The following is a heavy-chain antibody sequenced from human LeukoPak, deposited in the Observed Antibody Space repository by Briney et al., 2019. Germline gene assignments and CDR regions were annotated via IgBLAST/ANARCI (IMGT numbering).Heavy chain of an antibody. V-gene: IGHV3-23*01. CDR2: ISGSGGST. J-gene: IGHJ6*03. D-gene: IGHD5-12*01. Sequence: LPGGSLRLSCAASGFTFSSYAMSWVRQAPGKGLEWVSAISGSGGSTYYADSVKGRFTISRDNSKNTLYLQMNSLRAEDTAVYYCAKSWVARYYYYMDVWGKGTTVTVSS. CDR1: GFTFSSYA. CDR3: AKSWVARYYYYMDV.